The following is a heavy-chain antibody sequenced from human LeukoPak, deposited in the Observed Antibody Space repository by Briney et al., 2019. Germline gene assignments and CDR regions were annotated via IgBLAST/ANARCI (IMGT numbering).Heavy chain of an antibody. J-gene: IGHJ4*02. CDR2: ITGSDGSS. V-gene: IGHV3-23*01. CDR3: AKWGDYDILTGYYVPDY. Sequence: GTSLRLSCVASGYTFTNYAMSWVRQAPGKGLEWVSAITGSDGSSYYADSVKGRFTISRDNSKNTLYLQVNSLRAEDTAVYYCAKWGDYDILTGYYVPDYWGQGTLVTVSS. D-gene: IGHD3-9*01. CDR1: GYTFTNYA.